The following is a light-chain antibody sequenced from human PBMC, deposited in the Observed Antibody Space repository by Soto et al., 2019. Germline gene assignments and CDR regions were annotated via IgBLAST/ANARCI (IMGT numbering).Light chain of an antibody. Sequence: DIVVTQSPLSLPVTPGEPASISCSSSQSLLHINGYNYLDWYLQKPGQSPQLLIYLASNRASGVPDRFSGSGSGTEFTLTISSLQPDDFATYYCQHYNSYSEAFGQGTKVDIK. J-gene: IGKJ1*01. CDR3: QHYNSYSEA. CDR2: LAS. V-gene: IGKV2-28*01. CDR1: QSLLHINGYNY.